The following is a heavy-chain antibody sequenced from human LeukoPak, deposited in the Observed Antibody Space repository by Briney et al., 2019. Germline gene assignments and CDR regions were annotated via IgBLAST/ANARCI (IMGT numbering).Heavy chain of an antibody. CDR2: ISSSGSSM. V-gene: IGHV3-48*03. Sequence: GGSLRLSCAASGFTFSSYEMNWVRQAPGKGLEWVSYISSSGSSMYYADSVKGRFTISRDNAKNSLYLQMNSLRAEDTAVYYCARMGLRFLEWSDYYYYGMDVWGQGTTVTVSS. J-gene: IGHJ6*02. CDR3: ARMGLRFLEWSDYYYYGMDV. D-gene: IGHD3-3*01. CDR1: GFTFSSYE.